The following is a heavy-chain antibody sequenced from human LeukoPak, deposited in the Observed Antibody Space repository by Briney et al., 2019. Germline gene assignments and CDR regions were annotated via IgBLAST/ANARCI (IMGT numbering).Heavy chain of an antibody. J-gene: IGHJ2*01. D-gene: IGHD2-15*01. V-gene: IGHV3-13*01. CDR1: GFTLSKDG. CDR2: ICVTGDT. CDR3: TKEFCGSRAACAGGSYYDF. Sequence: GGSLRLSCAASGFTLSKDGLHWVRQAPGKGLEWVAAICVTGDTYYPDSVKGRFTISREDAANSLYLQMRSLGAGDTALYYCTKEFCGSRAACAGGSYYDFWGRGALVTVSS.